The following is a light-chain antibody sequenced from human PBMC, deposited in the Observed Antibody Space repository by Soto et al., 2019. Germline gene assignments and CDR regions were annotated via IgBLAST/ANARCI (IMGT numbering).Light chain of an antibody. Sequence: EMGMTQSPAILSVSPGESATLSCRASQSVNSNYLAWYQQKPGQAPRLLIYGASSRATGIPDRFSGSGSGTDFTLSISRLEPEDFAVYYCQQYGSRWTFGQGTKVDNK. J-gene: IGKJ1*01. CDR3: QQYGSRWT. V-gene: IGKV3-20*01. CDR2: GAS. CDR1: QSVNSNY.